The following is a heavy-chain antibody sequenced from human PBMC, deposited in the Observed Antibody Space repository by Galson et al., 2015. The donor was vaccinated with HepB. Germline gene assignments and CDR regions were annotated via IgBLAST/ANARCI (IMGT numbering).Heavy chain of an antibody. CDR2: INPNSGGT. D-gene: IGHD3-3*01. J-gene: IGHJ5*02. CDR1: GYTFTGYY. V-gene: IGHV1-2*04. Sequence: SVKVSCKASGYTFTGYYMHWVRQAPGQGLEWMGWINPNSGGTNYAQKFQGWVTMTRDTSISTAYMELSRLRSDDTAVYYCARGGPVGYDFWSGYLTYNWFDPWGQGTLVTVSS. CDR3: ARGGPVGYDFWSGYLTYNWFDP.